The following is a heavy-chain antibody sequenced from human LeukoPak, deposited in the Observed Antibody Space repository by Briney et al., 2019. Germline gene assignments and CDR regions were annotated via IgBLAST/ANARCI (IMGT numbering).Heavy chain of an antibody. CDR3: ARESIVGTTEWSDP. D-gene: IGHD1-26*01. J-gene: IGHJ5*02. V-gene: IGHV1-24*01. Sequence: ASVKVSCKVSGYTLTELSMHWVRQAPGKGLEWMGGFDPEDGETIYAQKFQGRVTMTEDTSTDTAYMELTSLRSDDTAVYYCARESIVGTTEWSDPWGQGTLVTVSS. CDR2: FDPEDGET. CDR1: GYTLTELS.